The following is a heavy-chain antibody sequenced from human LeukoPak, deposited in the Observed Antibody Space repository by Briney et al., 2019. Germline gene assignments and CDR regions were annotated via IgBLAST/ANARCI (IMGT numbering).Heavy chain of an antibody. Sequence: GRSLRLSCAASGFTFSSYAMHWVRQAPGKGLEWVAVISYDGSNKYYADSVKGRFTISRDNSKNTLYLQMNSLRAEDTAVYYCAKDRGYYFDYWGQGTLVTVSS. J-gene: IGHJ4*02. CDR1: GFTFSSYA. V-gene: IGHV3-30*04. CDR3: AKDRGYYFDY. CDR2: ISYDGSNK. D-gene: IGHD3-10*01.